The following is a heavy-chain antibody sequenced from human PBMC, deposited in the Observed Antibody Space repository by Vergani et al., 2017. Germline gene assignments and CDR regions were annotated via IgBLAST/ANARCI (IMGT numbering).Heavy chain of an antibody. CDR2: INSDGSST. CDR1: GFTFSSYW. CDR3: AREVGPQRWLGYPKRGVDY. V-gene: IGHV3-74*01. J-gene: IGHJ4*02. D-gene: IGHD6-19*01. Sequence: EVQLVESGGGLVQPGGSLRLSCAASGFTFSSYWMHWVRQAPGKGLVWVSRINSDGSSTSYADSVKGRFTISRDNAKNTLYLQMNSLRAEDTAVYYCAREVGPQRWLGYPKRGVDYWGQGTLVTVSS.